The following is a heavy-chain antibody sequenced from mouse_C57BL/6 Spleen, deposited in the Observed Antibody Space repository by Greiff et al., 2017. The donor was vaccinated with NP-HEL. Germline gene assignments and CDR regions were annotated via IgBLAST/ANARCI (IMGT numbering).Heavy chain of an antibody. CDR2: IDPENGDT. D-gene: IGHD4-1*01. CDR3: TLLTGTEGFDY. Sequence: EVQLQQSGAELVRPGASVKLSCTASGFNIKDDYMHWVKQRPEQGLEWIGWIDPENGDTEYASKFQGKATITADTSSNTAYLLLSSLTSEDTAVYYCTLLTGTEGFDYWGQGTTLTVSS. CDR1: GFNIKDDY. V-gene: IGHV14-4*01. J-gene: IGHJ2*01.